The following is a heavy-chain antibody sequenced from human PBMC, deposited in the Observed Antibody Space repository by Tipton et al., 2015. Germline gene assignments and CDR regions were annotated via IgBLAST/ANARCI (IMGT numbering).Heavy chain of an antibody. V-gene: IGHV3-49*03. Sequence: SLRLSCTASGFTFGDYGMSWFRQAPGKGLEWVGFIRRTAYGGTTEYAASVKRRFTISRDDSKSIAYLQMNSLKTEDTGVYYCTRVIYGDSTDFDYWGQGTLVTVSS. CDR3: TRVIYGDSTDFDY. CDR2: IRRTAYGGTT. D-gene: IGHD4-17*01. CDR1: GFTFGDYG. J-gene: IGHJ4*02.